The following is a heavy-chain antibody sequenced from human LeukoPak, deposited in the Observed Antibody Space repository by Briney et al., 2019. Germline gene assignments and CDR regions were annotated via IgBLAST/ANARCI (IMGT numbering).Heavy chain of an antibody. CDR2: ISSSSSYI. CDR1: GFTFSSYS. V-gene: IGHV3-21*01. CDR3: ARSSRPFPNYYYYMDV. Sequence: GGSLRLSCAASGFTFSSYSMNWVRQAPGKGLEWVSSISSSSSYIYYADSVKGRFTISKDNAKNSLYLQMNSLRAEDTAVYYCARSSRPFPNYYYYMDVWGKGTTVTASS. J-gene: IGHJ6*03. D-gene: IGHD6-13*01.